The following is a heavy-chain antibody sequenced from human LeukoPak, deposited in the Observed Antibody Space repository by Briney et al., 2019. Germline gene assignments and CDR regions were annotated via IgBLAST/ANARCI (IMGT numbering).Heavy chain of an antibody. V-gene: IGHV4-39*01. CDR1: GGSISSNSYY. CDR3: ARLYEGYCSGGSCYWFDP. D-gene: IGHD2-15*01. CDR2: IYYSGST. J-gene: IGHJ5*02. Sequence: SETLSLTCAVSGGSISSNSYYWGWIRQPPGKGLEWIGSIYYSGSTYYNPSLKSRVTISVDTSKNQFSLKLSSVTAADTAVYYCARLYEGYCSGGSCYWFDPWGQGILVTVSS.